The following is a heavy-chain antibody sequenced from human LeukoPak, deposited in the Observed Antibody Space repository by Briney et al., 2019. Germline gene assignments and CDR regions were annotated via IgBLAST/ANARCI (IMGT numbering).Heavy chain of an antibody. CDR3: AKDSSGWRNYYYGMDV. V-gene: IGHV3-23*01. D-gene: IGHD6-19*01. CDR2: ISGSGGST. J-gene: IGHJ6*02. CDR1: GFTFSSYA. Sequence: GGSLRLSCAASGFTFSSYAMSWVRQAPGKGLEWVSAISGSGGSTYYADSVKGRFTISRDNSKNTLYLQMNSLRAEDTAVYYCAKDSSGWRNYYYGMDVWGQGTTVTVPS.